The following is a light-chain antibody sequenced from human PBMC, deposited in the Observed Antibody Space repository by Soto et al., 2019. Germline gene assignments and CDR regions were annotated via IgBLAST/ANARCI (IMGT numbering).Light chain of an antibody. Sequence: DIQLTQSPSSLSASVGDRVTITCRASESVTIWLAWYQQKPGKAPRLLIYDASTLEGGVPSRFSASGSGTEFTLTISSLQPDDFATYYCQQYNSYPFTFGPGTKVDIK. CDR3: QQYNSYPFT. CDR1: ESVTIW. CDR2: DAS. J-gene: IGKJ3*01. V-gene: IGKV1-5*01.